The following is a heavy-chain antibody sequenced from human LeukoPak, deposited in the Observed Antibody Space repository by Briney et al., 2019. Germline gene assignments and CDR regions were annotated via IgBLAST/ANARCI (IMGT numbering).Heavy chain of an antibody. V-gene: IGHV3-48*03. D-gene: IGHD3-22*01. CDR3: LRADSSGYYFDY. Sequence: GGSLRLSCAASGFTFDDYGMSWVRQAPGKGLEWVSYISSSGSTIYYADSVKGRFTISRDNAKNSLYLQMNSLRAEDTAVYYCLRADSSGYYFDYWGQGTLVTVSS. CDR1: GFTFDDYG. CDR2: ISSSGSTI. J-gene: IGHJ4*02.